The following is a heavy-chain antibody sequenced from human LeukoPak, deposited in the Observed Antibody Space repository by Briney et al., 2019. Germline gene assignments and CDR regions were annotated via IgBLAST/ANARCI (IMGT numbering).Heavy chain of an antibody. CDR1: GGSVINTNW. J-gene: IGHJ4*02. CDR3: SRENGAFSPFGY. Sequence: SGTLSLTCGVSGGSVINTNWWTWVRQPPGKGLEWIGEVHLDGRTNYNPSLESRLTMSVDVSDNQVSLKLTSVTAADTAVYYCSRENGAFSPFGYWGQGILVTV. CDR2: VHLDGRT. V-gene: IGHV4-4*02. D-gene: IGHD2-8*01.